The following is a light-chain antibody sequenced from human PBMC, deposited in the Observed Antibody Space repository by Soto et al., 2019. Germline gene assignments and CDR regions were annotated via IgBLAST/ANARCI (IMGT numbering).Light chain of an antibody. Sequence: NVVTQSPGTLSLSPEQRATLSYRASQSLSGNYLAWYQPKPGQAPRVLICRASIRATGISDRFSGSGSGTDFTLTISRLEPEDFAVYYCQHYGASPWTFGQGTKVDIK. V-gene: IGKV3-20*01. CDR2: RAS. J-gene: IGKJ1*01. CDR1: QSLSGNY. CDR3: QHYGASPWT.